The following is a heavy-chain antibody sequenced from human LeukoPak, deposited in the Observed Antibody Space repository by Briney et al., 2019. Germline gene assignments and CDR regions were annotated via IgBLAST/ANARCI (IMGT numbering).Heavy chain of an antibody. CDR2: IKQDGSEK. CDR1: GFTFSSYW. J-gene: IGHJ6*02. V-gene: IGHV3-7*03. Sequence: GGSLRLSCAASGFTFSSYWMSWVRQAPGKGLEWVANIKQDGSEKYYVDSVKGRFTISRDNAKNSLYLQMNSLRAEDTAVYYCARDFGDTIYYYGMDVWGQETTVTVSS. D-gene: IGHD3-16*01. CDR3: ARDFGDTIYYYGMDV.